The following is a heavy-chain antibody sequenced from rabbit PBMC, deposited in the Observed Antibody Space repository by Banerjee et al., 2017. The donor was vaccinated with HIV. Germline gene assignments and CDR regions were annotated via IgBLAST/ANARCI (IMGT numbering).Heavy chain of an antibody. Sequence: QSLEESGGDLVKPGASLTLTCTASGFSFSSSYYMCWVRQAPGKGLEWIACIYAGSSGSTYYASWAKGRFTISKTSSTTVTLQMTSLTAADTATYFCARKYNVGYVDHYFNLWGQGTLVTVS. CDR1: GFSFSSSYY. J-gene: IGHJ4*01. CDR2: IYAGSSGST. CDR3: ARKYNVGYVDHYFNL. D-gene: IGHD6-1*01. V-gene: IGHV1S40*01.